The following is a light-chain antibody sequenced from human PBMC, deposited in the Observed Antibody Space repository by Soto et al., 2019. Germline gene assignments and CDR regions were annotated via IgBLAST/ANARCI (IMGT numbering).Light chain of an antibody. V-gene: IGKV1-39*01. CDR2: AAS. Sequence: DIQMPQSPSSLSASVGARVTITCRASQGVSAYLLWYQQPQGKAPKLLIYAASNLLSGVPSRFSGSGSGTKFNRTISSLQPADFGTYYYQQSYKTPHTFGQGTKLETK. CDR1: QGVSAY. J-gene: IGKJ2*01. CDR3: QQSYKTPHT.